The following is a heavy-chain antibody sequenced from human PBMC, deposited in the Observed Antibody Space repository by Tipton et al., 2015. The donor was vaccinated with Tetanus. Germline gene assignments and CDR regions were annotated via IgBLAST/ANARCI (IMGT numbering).Heavy chain of an antibody. CDR3: AREPREPRSFDYYFDY. CDR1: GFTFSSYS. CDR2: ISSSSSYI. Sequence: SLRLSCAASGFTFSSYSMNWVRQAPGKGLEWVSSISSSSSYIYYADSVKGRFTISRDNAKNSLYLQMNSLRDEDTAVYYCAREPREPRSFDYYFDYWGQGTLVTVSS. V-gene: IGHV3-21*01. J-gene: IGHJ4*02. D-gene: IGHD3-10*01.